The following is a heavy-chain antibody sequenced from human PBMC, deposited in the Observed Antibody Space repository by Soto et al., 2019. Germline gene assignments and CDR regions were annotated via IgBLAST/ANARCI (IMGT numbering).Heavy chain of an antibody. J-gene: IGHJ4*01. Sequence: GGSLRLSCAASGFTLDGYAMSWVRQAPGKGLEWVSGINWKGGSTGYADSVKGRFTISRDSAKNSLYLQMNSLRAEDTALYHCSRNLFCSGGSYPPDYCGHGTLVTVSS. CDR2: INWKGGST. D-gene: IGHD2-15*01. CDR1: GFTLDGYA. CDR3: SRNLFCSGGSYPPDY. V-gene: IGHV3-20*01.